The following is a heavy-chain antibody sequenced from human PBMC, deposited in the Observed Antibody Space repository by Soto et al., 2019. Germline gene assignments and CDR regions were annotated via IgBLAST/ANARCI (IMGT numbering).Heavy chain of an antibody. V-gene: IGHV3-23*01. J-gene: IGHJ4*02. CDR1: GFTLSSYA. D-gene: IGHD3-16*02. Sequence: GGSLRLSWAASGFTLSSYAMSWVRQAPGKGLEWVSAISGSGGSTYYADSVKGRFTISRDNFKNTLHLQMNILRAEDTALYYCAKALVELSPESFDYWGQGILVTVSS. CDR2: ISGSGGST. CDR3: AKALVELSPESFDY.